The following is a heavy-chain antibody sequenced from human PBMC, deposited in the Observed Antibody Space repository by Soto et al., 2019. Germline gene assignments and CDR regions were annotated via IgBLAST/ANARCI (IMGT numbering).Heavy chain of an antibody. J-gene: IGHJ4*02. CDR3: VRQYYDFWTDYPDFDY. D-gene: IGHD3-3*01. CDR2: ISPNSGRP. V-gene: IGHV1-18*04. Sequence: ASVKVSCKASGYTFNKYDITWVRQAPGQGLEWLGLISPNSGRPSYAQKFEGRVTMTTDTSTTTAYLELRSLRSDDTAVYYCVRQYYDFWTDYPDFDYWGQGALVTVSS. CDR1: GYTFNKYD.